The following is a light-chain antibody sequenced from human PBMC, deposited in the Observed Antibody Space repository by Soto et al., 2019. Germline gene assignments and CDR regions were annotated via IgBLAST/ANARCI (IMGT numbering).Light chain of an antibody. J-gene: IGKJ5*01. CDR1: QCLLYTDGSTY. CDR3: MQTTPWPYT. CDR2: RVS. Sequence: VVTLSLLSLPVPFGQPASISCRSSQCLLYTDGSTYFNWFQQRPGQAPRRLIYRVSDRDSGVPDRFSASGSGTDFTRKISRVEAEDVGVYYCMQTTPWPYTFGQGTRLEIK. V-gene: IGKV2-30*01.